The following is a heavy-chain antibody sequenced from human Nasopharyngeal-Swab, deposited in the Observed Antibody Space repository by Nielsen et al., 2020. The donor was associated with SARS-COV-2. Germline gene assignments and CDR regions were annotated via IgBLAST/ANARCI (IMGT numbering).Heavy chain of an antibody. V-gene: IGHV3-11*06. J-gene: IGHJ3*02. CDR2: ISSSSYFT. D-gene: IGHD5-18*01. CDR3: VRDGALIQLWLLPHALDI. Sequence: GESLKISCAASGFIFSDYHMSWIRQAPGKGLEWVSYISSSSYFTYYADSVKGRFTISRDNAKNSLYLQMDSLRAEDTAVYYCVRDGALIQLWLLPHALDIWGQGTLVTVSS. CDR1: GFIFSDYH.